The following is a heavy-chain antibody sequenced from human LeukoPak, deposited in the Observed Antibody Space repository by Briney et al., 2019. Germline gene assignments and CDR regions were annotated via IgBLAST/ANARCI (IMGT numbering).Heavy chain of an antibody. CDR2: ISGSGGST. CDR3: AKDSGVVVVPAATRTVDY. Sequence: GGSLRPSCAASGFTFSSYAMSWVRQAPGKGLEWVSAISGSGGSTYYADSVKGRFTISRDNSKNTLYLQMNSLRAEDTAVYYCAKDSGVVVVPAATRTVDYWGQGTLVTVSS. CDR1: GFTFSSYA. J-gene: IGHJ4*02. V-gene: IGHV3-23*01. D-gene: IGHD2-2*01.